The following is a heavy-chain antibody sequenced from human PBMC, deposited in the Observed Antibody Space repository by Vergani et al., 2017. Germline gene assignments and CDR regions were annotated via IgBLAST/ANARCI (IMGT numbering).Heavy chain of an antibody. Sequence: QVQLVESGGGVVQPGRSLRLSCAASGFTFSSYAMHWVRQAPGKGLEWVAVISYDGSNKYYADSVKGRFTISRDNSKNTLYLQMNSLRAEDTAVYYCARDWGQAAAGPFDYWGQGTLVTVSS. V-gene: IGHV3-30*01. CDR1: GFTFSSYA. D-gene: IGHD6-13*01. CDR3: ARDWGQAAAGPFDY. CDR2: ISYDGSNK. J-gene: IGHJ4*02.